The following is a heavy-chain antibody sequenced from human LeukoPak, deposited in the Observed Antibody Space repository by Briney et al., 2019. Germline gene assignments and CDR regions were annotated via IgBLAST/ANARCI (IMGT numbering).Heavy chain of an antibody. V-gene: IGHV4-59*01. D-gene: IGHD3-10*01. CDR3: ARIKYGSGSPFDY. J-gene: IGHJ4*02. CDR2: IYYTGST. CDR1: GGSINNYY. Sequence: SETLSLTCTVSGGSINNYYWSWIRQPPGKGLQWIGYIYYTGSTNYNPSLKSRVTISVDTSKNHFSLKLSSVTAADTAVYYCARIKYGSGSPFDYWGQGTLVTVSS.